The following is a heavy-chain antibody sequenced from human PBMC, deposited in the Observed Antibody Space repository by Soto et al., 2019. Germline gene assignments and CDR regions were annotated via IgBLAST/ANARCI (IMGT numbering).Heavy chain of an antibody. CDR2: FRTGGDDGTT. CDR1: GFTFSSYS. CDR3: AKKVNSGPGSQYFDY. J-gene: IGHJ4*02. D-gene: IGHD3-10*01. Sequence: PGGSLRLSCAVSGFTFSSYSMSWVRQAPGKGLEWVSGFRTGGDDGTTYYADSVKGRFTISRDNSKNTLFLQMNSLRVEDTAIYYCAKKVNSGPGSQYFDYWGQGTLVPVSS. V-gene: IGHV3-23*01.